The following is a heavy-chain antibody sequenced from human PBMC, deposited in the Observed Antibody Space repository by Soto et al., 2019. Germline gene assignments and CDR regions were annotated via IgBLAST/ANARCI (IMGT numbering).Heavy chain of an antibody. CDR2: IYYSGIT. CDR1: GGSISSYY. J-gene: IGHJ5*02. CDR3: ARGGNRHTYSSSLSGFVP. D-gene: IGHD6-6*01. V-gene: IGHV4-59*01. Sequence: SETLSLTCTVSGGSISSYYWSWIRQPPGKGLEWIGYIYYSGITNYNPSLKSRVTISVDTSKNQFSLKLSSVTAADTAVYYCARGGNRHTYSSSLSGFVPWGEGTLVTVSS.